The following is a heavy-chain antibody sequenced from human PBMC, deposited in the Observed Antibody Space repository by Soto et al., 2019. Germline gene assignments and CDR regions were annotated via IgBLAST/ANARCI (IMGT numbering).Heavy chain of an antibody. J-gene: IGHJ5*02. D-gene: IGHD6-13*01. CDR3: VRRHVSATGIDWFDP. CDR1: GYTFTSYG. V-gene: IGHV1-3*01. Sequence: ATVKVSCKASGYTFTSYGIHWVRQAPGQRLEWMGWINAANGDTKYSPKFQGRVTITRDTSASTAYMELSSLRSEDTAVYYCVRRHVSATGIDWFDPWGQGTLVTVS. CDR2: INAANGDT.